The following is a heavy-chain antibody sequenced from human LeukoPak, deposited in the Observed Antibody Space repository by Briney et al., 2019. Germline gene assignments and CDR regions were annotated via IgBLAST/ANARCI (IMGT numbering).Heavy chain of an antibody. CDR1: GFTFSSYG. Sequence: GGSLRLSCAASGFTFSSYGMHWVRQAPGKRLEWVAVISYDGSNKYYADSVKGRFTVSRDNSKNTLSLQMNSLRPEDTAVYYCAKEKFDWGTMYYFDYWGQGTLVTVSS. CDR3: AKEKFDWGTMYYFDY. CDR2: ISYDGSNK. J-gene: IGHJ4*02. V-gene: IGHV3-30*18. D-gene: IGHD3-9*01.